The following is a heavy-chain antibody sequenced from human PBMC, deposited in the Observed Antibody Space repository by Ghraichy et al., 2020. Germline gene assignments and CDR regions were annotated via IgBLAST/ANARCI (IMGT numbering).Heavy chain of an antibody. Sequence: ASVKVSCKASGYTFTSYGISWVRQAPGQGLEWMGWISAYNGNTNYAQKLQGRVTMTTDTSTSTAYMELRSLRSDDTAVYYCARDPLRSCSSTSCYGGSWFDPWGQGTLVTVSS. CDR2: ISAYNGNT. CDR3: ARDPLRSCSSTSCYGGSWFDP. V-gene: IGHV1-18*04. D-gene: IGHD2-2*01. CDR1: GYTFTSYG. J-gene: IGHJ5*02.